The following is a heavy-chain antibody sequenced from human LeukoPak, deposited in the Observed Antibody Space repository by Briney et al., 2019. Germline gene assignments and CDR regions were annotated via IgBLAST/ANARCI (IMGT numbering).Heavy chain of an antibody. J-gene: IGHJ6*03. V-gene: IGHV4-59*08. Sequence: PSETLSLTCTVSAGSISDSYWSWIRQSPGKGLEWIGYIYYSGSTYYNPSLKSRVTISVDTSKNQFSLKLSSVTAADTAVYYCARQAGYSYGLYYYYYYMDVWGKETTVTVSS. CDR3: ARQAGYSYGLYYYYYYMDV. CDR1: AGSISDSY. CDR2: IYYSGST. D-gene: IGHD5-18*01.